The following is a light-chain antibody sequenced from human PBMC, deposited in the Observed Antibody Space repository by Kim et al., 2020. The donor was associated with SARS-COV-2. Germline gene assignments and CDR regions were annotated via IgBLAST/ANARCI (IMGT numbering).Light chain of an antibody. CDR1: QSIGDS. Sequence: DIQMTQSPSTLSASVGDRVTITCRASQSIGDSLAWCQQKPGKAPNFLIYKASSLQSGVPSRFSGSGSGTEFTLTISSLQPDDFATYYCQQYKSHRTFGQGTKVDIK. J-gene: IGKJ1*01. CDR2: KAS. V-gene: IGKV1-5*03. CDR3: QQYKSHRT.